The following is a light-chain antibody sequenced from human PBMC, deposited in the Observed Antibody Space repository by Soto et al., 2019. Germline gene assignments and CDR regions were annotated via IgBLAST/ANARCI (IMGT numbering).Light chain of an antibody. Sequence: DIQMTQSPSTLSASVGDRVTITCRASQSISSWLAWYQQKPGKAPKLLIYKASSFVSGVPSRFSGSGSKTDNTIISSRKQPDVSVSSYCQQYNSYPLTFGQGTKVDIK. CDR2: KAS. V-gene: IGKV1-5*03. CDR1: QSISSW. CDR3: QQYNSYPLT. J-gene: IGKJ1*01.